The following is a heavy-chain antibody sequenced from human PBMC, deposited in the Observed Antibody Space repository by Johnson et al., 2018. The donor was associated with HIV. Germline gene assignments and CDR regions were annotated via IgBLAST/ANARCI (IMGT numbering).Heavy chain of an antibody. CDR3: ASLTWVARSRRFYAFDI. Sequence: QVQLVESGGGVVQPGRSLRLSCAASGFTFSSYAMHWVRQAPGKGLEWVAVILYDGSNKYYADSVKGRFTISRDNSKNPLYLQMNSLRGEDTAVYYCASLTWVARSRRFYAFDIWGQGTMVTVSS. D-gene: IGHD3-3*01. J-gene: IGHJ3*02. CDR1: GFTFSSYA. V-gene: IGHV3-30*14. CDR2: ILYDGSNK.